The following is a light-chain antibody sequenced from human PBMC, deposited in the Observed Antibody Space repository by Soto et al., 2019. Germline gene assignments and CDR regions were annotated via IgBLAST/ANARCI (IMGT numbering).Light chain of an antibody. CDR3: MQPLENFRT. CDR2: LGS. CDR1: ARLLHKNGYNY. J-gene: IGKJ1*01. Sequence: IVMTQSPLSLSVTPGEAASISCMSSARLLHKNGYNYVDWYMQKPEQSPQLLIYLGSNRASGVPDRFSGSGSDTYFTLEISRVEADDVGVYYCMQPLENFRTFGQGTKVEIK. V-gene: IGKV2-28*01.